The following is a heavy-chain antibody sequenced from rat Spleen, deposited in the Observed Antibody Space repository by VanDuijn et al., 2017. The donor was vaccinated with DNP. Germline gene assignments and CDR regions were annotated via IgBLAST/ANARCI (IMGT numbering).Heavy chain of an antibody. V-gene: IGHV5-22*01. J-gene: IGHJ2*01. Sequence: EVQLVESGGGLVEPGGSMKLSCSASEFTFRNFYMSWVRQAPAKGLEWVAYIGSDGYAPYYGDSVKGRFTISRDNAKSTLYLQMNSLRYEDMATYYCIRWNSGHFDYWGQGVMVTVSS. CDR2: IGSDGYAP. CDR3: IRWNSGHFDY. D-gene: IGHD4-3*01. CDR1: EFTFRNFY.